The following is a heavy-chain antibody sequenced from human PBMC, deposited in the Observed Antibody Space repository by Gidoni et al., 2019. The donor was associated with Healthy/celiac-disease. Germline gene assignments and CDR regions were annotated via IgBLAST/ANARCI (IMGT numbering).Heavy chain of an antibody. CDR2: ISSSSSYT. V-gene: IGHV3-11*05. D-gene: IGHD3-16*01. CDR3: ARAKTGWLTEDY. J-gene: IGHJ4*02. CDR1: GFTFSDYY. Sequence: QVQLVESGGGLVKPGGSLRLSCAASGFTFSDYYMSWIRQAPGKGLEWVSYISSSSSYTNYADSVKGRFTISRDNAKNSLYLQMNSLRAEDTAVYYCARAKTGWLTEDYWGQGTLVTVSS.